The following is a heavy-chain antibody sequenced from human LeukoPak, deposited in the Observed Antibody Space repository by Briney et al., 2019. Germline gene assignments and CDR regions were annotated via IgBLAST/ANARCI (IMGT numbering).Heavy chain of an antibody. CDR2: IYSGGST. D-gene: IGHD1-7*01. CDR1: GFTVSNNY. Sequence: GGSLRLSCAASGFTVSNNYMRWVRQAPGKGLEWVSLIYSGGSTYYADSVKGRFIISRDNSKNTLYLQMNSLRAEDTAVYYCAKVRVVFNWNYAYYFDSWGQGTLVTVSS. J-gene: IGHJ4*02. V-gene: IGHV3-66*01. CDR3: AKVRVVFNWNYAYYFDS.